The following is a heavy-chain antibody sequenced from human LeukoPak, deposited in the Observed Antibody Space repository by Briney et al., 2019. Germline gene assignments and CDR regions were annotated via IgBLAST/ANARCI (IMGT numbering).Heavy chain of an antibody. CDR3: ARGEKYNWFDP. CDR1: GGSISSYY. V-gene: IGHV4-59*01. Sequence: SETLSLTCTVSGGSISSYYWSWIRQPPGKGLEWIGYIYYSGSTNYHPSLKRRVTISVDTSKNQFSLKLSSVTAADTAVYYCARGEKYNWFDPWGQGTLVTVSS. CDR2: IYYSGST. J-gene: IGHJ5*02.